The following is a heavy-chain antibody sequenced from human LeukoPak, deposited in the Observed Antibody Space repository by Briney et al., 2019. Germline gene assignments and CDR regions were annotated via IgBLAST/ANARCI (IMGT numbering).Heavy chain of an antibody. CDR2: ISSSGSTI. V-gene: IGHV3-11*01. CDR1: GFTVSSNY. J-gene: IGHJ4*02. Sequence: GGSLRLSCAASGFTVSSNYMSWIRQAPGKGLEWVSYISSSGSTIYYADSVKGRFTISRDNAKNSLYLQMNSLRAEDTAVYYCAASYDYVWGSYRHQKTSLPFDYWGQGTLVTVSS. CDR3: AASYDYVWGSYRHQKTSLPFDY. D-gene: IGHD3-16*02.